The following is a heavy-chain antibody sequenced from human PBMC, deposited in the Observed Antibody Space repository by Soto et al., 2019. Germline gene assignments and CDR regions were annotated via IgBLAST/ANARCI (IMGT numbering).Heavy chain of an antibody. CDR2: ISGTGVPT. CDR3: ASIPTFMVLTPLDC. J-gene: IGHJ4*02. D-gene: IGHD2-21*02. CDR1: GFTFSDYA. Sequence: EVQLLESGGGLVQPGGSLRLSCAASGFTFSDYAMSWVRQAPGKGLEWLSLISGTGVPTLYAGSVKGRFSVSRDNSKNTLFLEMDSLKVEDTAVYYCASIPTFMVLTPLDCWGRGTLVTVS. V-gene: IGHV3-23*01.